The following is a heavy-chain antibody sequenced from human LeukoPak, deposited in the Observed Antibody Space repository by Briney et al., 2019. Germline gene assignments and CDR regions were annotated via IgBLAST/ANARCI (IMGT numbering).Heavy chain of an antibody. D-gene: IGHD6-13*01. J-gene: IGHJ4*02. CDR1: GFTVSSND. V-gene: IGHV3-53*01. CDR3: ARSSSGWYGGD. Sequence: GGFLRLSCAASGFTVSSNDMTWVRQAPGKGLEWVSVLYSGGNTYSADSVKGRFTISRDNSKNTVYLQLNSLRAEDTAVYYCARSSSGWYGGDWGQGTLVTVSS. CDR2: LYSGGNT.